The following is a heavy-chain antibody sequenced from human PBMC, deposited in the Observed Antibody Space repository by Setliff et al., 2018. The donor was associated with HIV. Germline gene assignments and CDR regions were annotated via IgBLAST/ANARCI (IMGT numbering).Heavy chain of an antibody. CDR3: TTDRLDRWLQLRSSDY. V-gene: IGHV3-15*01. CDR2: IKSKTDGGTT. Sequence: NPGGSLRLSCAASGFTFSNAWMSWVRQAPGKGLEWVGRIKSKTDGGTTDYAAPVRGRFTISREDSKNTLYLQMNSLKTEDTAVYYCTTDRLDRWLQLRSSDYWGQGTLVTVSS. D-gene: IGHD5-12*01. J-gene: IGHJ4*02. CDR1: GFTFSNAW.